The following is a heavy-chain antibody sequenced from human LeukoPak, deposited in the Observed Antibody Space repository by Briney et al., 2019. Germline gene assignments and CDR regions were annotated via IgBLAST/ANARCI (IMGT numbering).Heavy chain of an antibody. J-gene: IGHJ4*02. CDR2: ISWNSGGI. CDR3: AKGYFDWLFPFDY. CDR1: GFTFDDYA. Sequence: PGGSLRLSCAASGFTFDDYAMHWVRQAPGKGLEWVSGISWNSGGIGYADSVKGRFTISRDNAKNSLYLQMNSLRAEDTALYYCAKGYFDWLFPFDYWGQGTLVTVSS. V-gene: IGHV3-9*01. D-gene: IGHD3-9*01.